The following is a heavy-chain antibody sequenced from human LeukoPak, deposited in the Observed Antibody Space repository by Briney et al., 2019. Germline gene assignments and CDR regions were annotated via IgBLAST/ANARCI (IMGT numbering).Heavy chain of an antibody. V-gene: IGHV3-21*01. CDR1: GFTFSSYA. J-gene: IGHJ4*02. CDR2: ISSSSSYI. D-gene: IGHD6-6*01. Sequence: GGSLRLSCAASGFTFSSYAMHWVRQAPGKGLEWVSSISSSSSYIYYADSVKGRFTISRDNAKNSLYLQMNSLRAEDTAVYYCARESAARPENYFDYWGQGTLVTVSS. CDR3: ARESAARPENYFDY.